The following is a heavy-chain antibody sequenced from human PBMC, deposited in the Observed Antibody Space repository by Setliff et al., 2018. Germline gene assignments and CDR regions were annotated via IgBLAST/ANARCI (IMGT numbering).Heavy chain of an antibody. D-gene: IGHD1-7*01. CDR1: GFTFTNYW. Sequence: HPGGSLRLSCAASGFTFTNYWINWVRQAPGKGLEWVANIKQDESEKHYVGSVKGRFTISRDNARNSVYLQMNSLRADDTAVYYCARASFGNFGSALEYFHHWGQGTLVTVSS. CDR3: ARASFGNFGSALEYFHH. V-gene: IGHV3-7*01. CDR2: IKQDESEK. J-gene: IGHJ1*01.